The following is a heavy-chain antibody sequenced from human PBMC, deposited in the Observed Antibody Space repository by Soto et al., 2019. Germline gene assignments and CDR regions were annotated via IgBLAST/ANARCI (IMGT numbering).Heavy chain of an antibody. J-gene: IGHJ3*02. V-gene: IGHV3-23*01. D-gene: IGHD3-10*01. CDR1: GFTISSYG. CDR3: AKEDGSGSYDDAFAI. CDR2: ISGSGGST. Sequence: PGGSLRVSYAASGFTISSYGSSWVRQAQGKGLEWVSAISGSGGSTYYADSVKGRFTISRDNSKNTLYLQMNSLRAEDTAVYYCAKEDGSGSYDDAFAIWGQGTMVTVSS.